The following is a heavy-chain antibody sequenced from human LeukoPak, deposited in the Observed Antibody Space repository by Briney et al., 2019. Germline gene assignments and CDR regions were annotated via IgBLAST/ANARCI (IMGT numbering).Heavy chain of an antibody. CDR1: GFTFSGSV. Sequence: PGGSLRLSCAASGFTFSGSVMYWVRQAAGKGLEWVGRIRSKRNNYATAYAASVKGRFTISRDDSKNTVYLHMDSLKTEDTALYYCSRLEDSSPIEVALYIWGQGTVVTVSS. CDR2: IRSKRNNYAT. CDR3: SRLEDSSPIEVALYI. J-gene: IGHJ3*02. D-gene: IGHD6-13*01. V-gene: IGHV3-73*01.